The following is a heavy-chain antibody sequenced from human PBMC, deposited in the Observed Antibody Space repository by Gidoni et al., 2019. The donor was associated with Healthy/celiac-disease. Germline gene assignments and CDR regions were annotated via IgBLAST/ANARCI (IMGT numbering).Heavy chain of an antibody. CDR3: AVPLYSSSSYYYYGMDV. Sequence: QVQLVQSGAEVKKPGSSVKVSCKASGGTFSSYAISWVRQAPGQGLEWMGGIIPIFGIANYAQKFQGRVTITADKSTSTAYMELSSLRSEDTAVYYCAVPLYSSSSYYYYGMDVWGQGTTVTVSS. D-gene: IGHD6-6*01. CDR1: GGTFSSYA. V-gene: IGHV1-69*17. J-gene: IGHJ6*02. CDR2: IIPIFGIA.